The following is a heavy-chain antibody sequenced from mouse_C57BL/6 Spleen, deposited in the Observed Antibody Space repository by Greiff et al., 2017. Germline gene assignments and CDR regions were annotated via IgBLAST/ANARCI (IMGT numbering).Heavy chain of an antibody. D-gene: IGHD4-1*01. V-gene: IGHV1-61*01. J-gene: IGHJ3*01. CDR3: ARGNWDLFAY. CDR1: GYTFTSYW. Sequence: QVQLQQPGAELVRPGSSVKLSCKASGYTFTSYWMDWVKQRPGQGLEWIGNIYPSDSETHYNQKFKDKATLTVDKSSSTAYMQLSSLTSEDSAVYYCARGNWDLFAYWGQGTLVTVSA. CDR2: IYPSDSET.